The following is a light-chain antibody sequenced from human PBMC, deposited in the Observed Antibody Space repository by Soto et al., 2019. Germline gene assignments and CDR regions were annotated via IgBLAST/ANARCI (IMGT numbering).Light chain of an antibody. Sequence: QSALTQPASVSGSPGESITISCTGTSSDVGGYNYVSWYQLHPGKAPKLMVYAVSNRPSGVSNRFSGSESGNTASLTISGLQAEDEADYYCSSYTSSTSYVFGNGTKVTV. V-gene: IGLV2-14*01. CDR3: SSYTSSTSYV. CDR1: SSDVGGYNY. CDR2: AVS. J-gene: IGLJ1*01.